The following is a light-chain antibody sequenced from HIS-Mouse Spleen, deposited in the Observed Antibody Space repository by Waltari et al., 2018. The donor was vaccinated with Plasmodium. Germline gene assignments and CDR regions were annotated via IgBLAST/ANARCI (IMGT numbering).Light chain of an antibody. J-gene: IGLJ1*01. Sequence: QSVLTQPPSASGTPGQRVTISCSGSSSNIGSNTVNCYQQHPGTAPKLLIYSNNARPSGVPCRCSGSKSGTSASLAISGLQSEDEADYYCAAWDDSLNGYVFGTGTKVTVL. CDR2: SNN. CDR3: AAWDDSLNGYV. CDR1: SSNIGSNT. V-gene: IGLV1-44*01.